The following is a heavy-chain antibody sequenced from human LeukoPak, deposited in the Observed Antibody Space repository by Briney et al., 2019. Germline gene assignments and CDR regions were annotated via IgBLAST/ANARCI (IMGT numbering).Heavy chain of an antibody. CDR3: ARDYLTFGGVIGSDAFDI. J-gene: IGHJ3*02. CDR2: INPSGGST. D-gene: IGHD3-16*02. Sequence: PVASVKVSCKASGYTFTSYYMHWVRQAPGQGLEWMGIINPSGGSTSYAQKFQGRVTMTRDMSTSTVYMELSSLRSEDTAVYYCARDYLTFGGVIGSDAFDIWGQGTMVTVSS. CDR1: GYTFTSYY. V-gene: IGHV1-46*01.